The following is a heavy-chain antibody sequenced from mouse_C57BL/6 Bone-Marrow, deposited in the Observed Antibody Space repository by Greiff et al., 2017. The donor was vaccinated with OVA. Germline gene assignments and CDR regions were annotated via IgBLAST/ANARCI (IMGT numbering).Heavy chain of an antibody. CDR2: ISSGSSTI. V-gene: IGHV5-17*01. CDR3: ARGGGDYDVLSFDY. D-gene: IGHD2-4*01. Sequence: EVKLMESGGGLVKPGGSLKLSCAASGFTFSDYGTHWVRQAPEKGLEWVAYISSGSSTIYYADTVKGRFTISRDNAKNTLFLQMTSLRSEDTAMYYCARGGGDYDVLSFDYWGQGTTLTVSS. CDR1: GFTFSDYG. J-gene: IGHJ2*01.